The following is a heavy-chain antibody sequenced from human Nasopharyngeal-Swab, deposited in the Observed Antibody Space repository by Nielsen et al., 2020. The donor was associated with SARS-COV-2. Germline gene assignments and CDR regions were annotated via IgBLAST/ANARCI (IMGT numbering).Heavy chain of an antibody. Sequence: GAVKESSKASGYSYNSYGISWVRQAPGKGLEWMGWISAYNGNTNYAQKLQGRVTMTTDTSTSTAYMELRSLRSDDTAVYYCARYESRAELYYFDYWGQGTLVTVSS. V-gene: IGHV1-18*01. J-gene: IGHJ4*02. CDR1: GYSYNSYG. CDR2: ISAYNGNT. D-gene: IGHD1-26*01. CDR3: ARYESRAELYYFDY.